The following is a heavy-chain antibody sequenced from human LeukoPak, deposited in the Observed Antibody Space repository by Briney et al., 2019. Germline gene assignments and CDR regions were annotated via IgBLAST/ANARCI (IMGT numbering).Heavy chain of an antibody. J-gene: IGHJ5*02. CDR3: ARTDRTYYDFWSGYYTGNWFDP. Sequence: GASVKVSCKASGYTFTSYDINWVRQATGQGREWMGWISAYNGNTNYAQKLQGRVTMTTDTSTSTAYMELRSLRSDDTAGYYYARTDRTYYDFWSGYYTGNWFDPWGQGALVTVSS. CDR1: GYTFTSYD. D-gene: IGHD3-3*01. CDR2: ISAYNGNT. V-gene: IGHV1-18*01.